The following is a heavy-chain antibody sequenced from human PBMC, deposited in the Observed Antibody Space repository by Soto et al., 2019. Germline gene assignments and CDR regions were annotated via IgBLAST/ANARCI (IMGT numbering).Heavy chain of an antibody. Sequence: PGGSLRLSCAASGFTFSGYLMHWVRQSPGKGLVWVSRINPDGSATNYADSVKGRFTISRDNAKNTLYLQMNSLRAEDTAVFYCGRGGSDSPMAPGYWGQGTLVTVS. J-gene: IGHJ4*02. CDR3: GRGGSDSPMAPGY. CDR1: GFTFSGYL. CDR2: INPDGSAT. D-gene: IGHD5-18*01. V-gene: IGHV3-74*01.